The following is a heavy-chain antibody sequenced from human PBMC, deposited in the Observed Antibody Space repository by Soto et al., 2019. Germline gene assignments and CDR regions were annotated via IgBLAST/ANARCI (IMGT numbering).Heavy chain of an antibody. CDR1: GGSFSGYY. CDR2: INHSGST. J-gene: IGHJ4*02. V-gene: IGHV4-34*01. CDR3: ARWGGGGGWELLGPPASFDY. D-gene: IGHD1-26*01. Sequence: QVQLQQWGAGLLKPSETLSLTCAVYGGSFSGYYWSWIRQPPGKGLEWIGEINHSGSTNYNPSLKSRVTISVDTSKTQYSLKLSSVTAADTAVYYCARWGGGGGWELLGPPASFDYWGQGTLVTVSS.